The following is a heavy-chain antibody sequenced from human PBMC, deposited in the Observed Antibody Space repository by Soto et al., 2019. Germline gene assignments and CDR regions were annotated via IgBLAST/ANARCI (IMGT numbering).Heavy chain of an antibody. CDR3: ARETRVVIIPPYFDY. J-gene: IGHJ4*02. Sequence: QVQLVQSGAEVKKPGASVKVSCKASGYTFTSYGISWVRQAPGQGLEWMGWISAYNGNTNYAQQLQGRVTMTTDTSTSTAYMELRSLRSDDTAVYYCARETRVVIIPPYFDYWGQGTLVTVSS. CDR1: GYTFTSYG. CDR2: ISAYNGNT. V-gene: IGHV1-18*01. D-gene: IGHD3-3*01.